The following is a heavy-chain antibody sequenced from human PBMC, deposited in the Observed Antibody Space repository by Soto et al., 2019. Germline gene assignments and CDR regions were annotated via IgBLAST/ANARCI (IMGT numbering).Heavy chain of an antibody. D-gene: IGHD2-8*01. CDR1: GASVTSFY. Sequence: SETLSLTCTVSGASVTSFYWSWIRQAPGKGLEWIGCISDSGSTNYSPSLGSRVTISVDTSKNQFSLRLTSVTAADTAVYYCARRNGIDFWGQGTLVTVS. J-gene: IGHJ4*02. CDR2: ISDSGST. V-gene: IGHV4-59*08. CDR3: ARRNGIDF.